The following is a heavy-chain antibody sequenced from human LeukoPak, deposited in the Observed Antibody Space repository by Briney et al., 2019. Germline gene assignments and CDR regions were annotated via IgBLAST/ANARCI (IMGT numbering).Heavy chain of an antibody. CDR2: IYYSGST. V-gene: IGHV4-59*08. CDR3: AGLRQQLIDY. CDR1: GGSISSYY. D-gene: IGHD6-13*01. Sequence: PSETLSLTCTVSGGSISSYYWSWIRQPPGKGLEWIGYIYYSGSTNYNPSLKSRVTISVDTSKNQFSLKLSSVTAADTAVYYCAGLRQQLIDYWGQGTLVTVSS. J-gene: IGHJ4*02.